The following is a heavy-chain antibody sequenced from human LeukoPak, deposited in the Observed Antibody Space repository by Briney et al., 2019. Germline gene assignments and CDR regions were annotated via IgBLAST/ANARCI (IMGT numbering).Heavy chain of an antibody. V-gene: IGHV4-59*08. CDR3: ARHKRAGRYSSGWYHFDY. CDR2: IYYSGST. Sequence: PSETLSLTCTVSGGSISIYYWSWIRQPPGKGLEWIGYIYYSGSTNYNPSLKSRVTISVDTSKNQFSLKLSSVTAADTAVYYCARHKRAGRYSSGWYHFDYWGQGTLVTVSS. CDR1: GGSISIYY. D-gene: IGHD6-19*01. J-gene: IGHJ4*02.